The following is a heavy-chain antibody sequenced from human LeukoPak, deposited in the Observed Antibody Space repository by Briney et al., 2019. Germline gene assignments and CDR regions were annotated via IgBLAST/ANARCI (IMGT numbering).Heavy chain of an antibody. CDR2: IYYSGST. Sequence: PSETLSLTCTVSGGSISSSSYYWGWIRQPPGKGLEWIGSIYYSGSTYYNPSLKSRATISVDTSKNQFSLKLSSVTAADTAVYYCARQAGETVDYWGQGTLVTVSS. V-gene: IGHV4-39*01. CDR1: GGSISSSSYY. CDR3: ARQAGETVDY. J-gene: IGHJ4*02. D-gene: IGHD3-16*01.